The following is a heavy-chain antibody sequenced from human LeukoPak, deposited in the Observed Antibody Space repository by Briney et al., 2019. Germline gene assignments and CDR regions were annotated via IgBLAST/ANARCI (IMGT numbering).Heavy chain of an antibody. V-gene: IGHV3-66*01. J-gene: IGHJ6*03. D-gene: IGHD6-13*01. Sequence: GGSLRLSCAASGFTVSSNYMSWVRQAPGKGLEWVSVIYSGGSTYYADSVKGRFAISRDNSKNTLYLQMNSLRAEDTAVYYCARVAVSSWSHIHYYYYMDVWGKGTTVTISS. CDR2: IYSGGST. CDR3: ARVAVSSWSHIHYYYYMDV. CDR1: GFTVSSNY.